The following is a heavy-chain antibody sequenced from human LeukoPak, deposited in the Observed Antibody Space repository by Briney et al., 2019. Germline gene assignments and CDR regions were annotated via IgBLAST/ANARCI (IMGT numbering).Heavy chain of an antibody. J-gene: IGHJ5*02. CDR2: INHSGST. Sequence: PSQTLSLTCAVSGGSISSGGYSWSWIRQPPGKGLEWIGEINHSGSTNYNPSLKSRVTISVDTSKNQFSLKLSSVTAADTAVYYCARGPPHRYYGGNGRWFDPWGQGTLVTVSS. CDR1: GGSISSGGYS. V-gene: IGHV4-30-2*01. CDR3: ARGPPHRYYGGNGRWFDP. D-gene: IGHD4-23*01.